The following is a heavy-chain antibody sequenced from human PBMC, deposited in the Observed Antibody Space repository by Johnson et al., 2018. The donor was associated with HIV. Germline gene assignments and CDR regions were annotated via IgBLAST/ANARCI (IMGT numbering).Heavy chain of an antibody. D-gene: IGHD1-1*01. CDR3: ARKKATVFSTTSTNYAFDI. Sequence: VQLVEPGGGLIQPGGSLRLSCAASGFTVSSNYMTWVRQAPGKGLEWVSVIYSGGSTYYADSVKGRFTISRDNSKNTLYLQMNSLRAEDTAVYYCARKKATVFSTTSTNYAFDIWGQGTMVTVSS. V-gene: IGHV3-53*01. J-gene: IGHJ3*02. CDR1: GFTVSSNY. CDR2: IYSGGST.